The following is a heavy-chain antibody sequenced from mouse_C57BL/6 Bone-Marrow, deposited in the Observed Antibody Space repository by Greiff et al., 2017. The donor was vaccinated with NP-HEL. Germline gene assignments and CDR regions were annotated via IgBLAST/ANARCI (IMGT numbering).Heavy chain of an antibody. V-gene: IGHV1-74*01. CDR3: AIIPDSSGYPRAY. CDR2: IHPSDSDT. Sequence: QVQLQQPGAELVKPGASVKVSCKASGYTFTSYWMHWVKQRPGQGLEWIGRIHPSDSDTNYNQKFKGKATLTVDKSSSTAYTQLSSLTSEDSAVYYCAIIPDSSGYPRAYWGQGTLVTVSA. J-gene: IGHJ3*01. D-gene: IGHD3-2*02. CDR1: GYTFTSYW.